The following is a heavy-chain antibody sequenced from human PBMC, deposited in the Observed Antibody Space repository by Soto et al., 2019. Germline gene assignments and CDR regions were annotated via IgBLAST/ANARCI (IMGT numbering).Heavy chain of an antibody. CDR3: TREESNETDYLSDA. J-gene: IGHJ5*02. Sequence: WSXGLSCTTSGLSFADYAIIGFRQAPGKGLEWVGLIRNHSYSGRIESAASVKDRFIVSREDSKSVAYLQMNSLKKEDSAVYFCTREESNETDYLSDAWGQGTHVTVSS. CDR1: GLSFADYA. CDR2: IRNHSYSGRI. D-gene: IGHD4-17*01. V-gene: IGHV3-49*03.